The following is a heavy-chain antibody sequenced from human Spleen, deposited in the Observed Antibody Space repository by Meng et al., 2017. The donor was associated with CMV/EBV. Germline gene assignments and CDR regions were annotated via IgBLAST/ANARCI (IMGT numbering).Heavy chain of an antibody. CDR3: ARASSGSGISGDKYFFEN. CDR2: IIPIFGKT. V-gene: IGHV1-69*05. Sequence: SVKVSCKASGYTFTGYYMHWVRQAPGQGLEWLGGIIPIFGKTNYAQKFQGRVTITTDDSTTTAHMELSSLRSEDTAVYYCARASSGSGISGDKYFFENWGQGTLVTVSS. J-gene: IGHJ4*02. D-gene: IGHD3-10*01. CDR1: GYTFTGYY.